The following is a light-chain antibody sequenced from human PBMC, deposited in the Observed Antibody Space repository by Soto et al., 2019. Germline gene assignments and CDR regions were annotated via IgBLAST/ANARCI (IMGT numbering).Light chain of an antibody. CDR1: QSLLHITGETF. CDR2: EVS. J-gene: IGKJ5*01. CDR3: MQSTQLPHT. V-gene: IGKV2D-29*02. Sequence: DVVMTQTPLSLSVAPGQPASISCKSSQSLLHITGETFLFWYLQKPGQSRQLMIYEVSTRVSGVPDRFSGSGSGTDLTLDISRVETDDVGIYYCMQSTQLPHTFGQGTRLGIE.